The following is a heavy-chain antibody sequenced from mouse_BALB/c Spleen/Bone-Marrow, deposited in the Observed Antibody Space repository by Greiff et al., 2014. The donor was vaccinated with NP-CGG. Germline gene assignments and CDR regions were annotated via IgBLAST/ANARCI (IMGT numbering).Heavy chain of an antibody. CDR1: GFDFSSYW. D-gene: IGHD1-2*01. CDR2: INPDGRTI. CDR3: SRPDYYGCPNY. Sequence: VQLQQSGGGLVQPGGSLKLSCAASGFDFSSYWMSWVRQAPGKGLEWIGEINPDGRTINYSPSLKDKFIITIDNAKNTLYLRLNKVRSEYTAFYYCSRPDYYGCPNYWGQGTTLTVSS. J-gene: IGHJ2*01. V-gene: IGHV4-1*02.